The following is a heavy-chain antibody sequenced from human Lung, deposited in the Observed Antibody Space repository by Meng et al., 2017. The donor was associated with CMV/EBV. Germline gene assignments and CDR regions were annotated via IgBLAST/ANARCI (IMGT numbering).Heavy chain of an antibody. CDR3: VTYCGGDCYSGFDY. J-gene: IGHJ4*02. Sequence: QVQLVQSGAEVKKPGAPVKVSCQASGYTFTGYYMHWVRQAPGQGLEWMGWINPNSGGTNYAQKFQGRVTMTRDTSISTAYMELSRLRSDDTAVYYCVTYCGGDCYSGFDYWGQGTLVTVSS. V-gene: IGHV1-2*02. CDR2: INPNSGGT. D-gene: IGHD2-21*02. CDR1: GYTFTGYY.